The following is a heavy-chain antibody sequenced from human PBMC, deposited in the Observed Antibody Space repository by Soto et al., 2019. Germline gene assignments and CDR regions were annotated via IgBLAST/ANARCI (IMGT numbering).Heavy chain of an antibody. D-gene: IGHD6-13*01. J-gene: IGHJ5*02. CDR1: GLTFSNYA. CDR3: ASWEYTNSYNWFDP. Sequence: QVQLVESGGGVVQPGRSLRLSCAASGLTFSNYAMHWVRQAPGKGLDWVAVISYDGSNKYYADSVKVRFTISRDNSKNTLYLQMNSLRTEDTAVYYCASWEYTNSYNWFDPWGQGTLATVSS. V-gene: IGHV3-30-3*01. CDR2: ISYDGSNK.